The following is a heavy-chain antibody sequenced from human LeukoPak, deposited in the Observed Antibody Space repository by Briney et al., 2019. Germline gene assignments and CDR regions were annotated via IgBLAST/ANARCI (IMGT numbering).Heavy chain of an antibody. D-gene: IGHD3-22*01. Sequence: AQTLSLTCTVSVGSISSGGYYWSWIPQPPGKGLGWIGYIYHSGRTYYHPSLKSRVTISVDRSQNQFSLKLRSVTAADTAVYYCARDPPDYYDSSGWAFDIWGQGTMVTVSS. CDR3: ARDPPDYYDSSGWAFDI. V-gene: IGHV4-30-2*01. CDR2: IYHSGRT. CDR1: VGSISSGGYY. J-gene: IGHJ3*02.